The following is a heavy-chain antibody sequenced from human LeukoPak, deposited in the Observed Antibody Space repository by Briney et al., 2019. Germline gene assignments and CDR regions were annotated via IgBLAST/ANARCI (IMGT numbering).Heavy chain of an antibody. CDR3: ARDRAGRADV. V-gene: IGHV4-59*01. J-gene: IGHJ6*04. CDR1: GGSISSYY. D-gene: IGHD5-24*01. Sequence: PSETLSLTCTVSGGSISSYYWSWIRQPPGKGLEWIGYIYYSGSTNYNPSLKSRVTISVDTSKNQFSLKLSSVTAADTAVYYCARDRAGRADVWGKGTTVTVSS. CDR2: IYYSGST.